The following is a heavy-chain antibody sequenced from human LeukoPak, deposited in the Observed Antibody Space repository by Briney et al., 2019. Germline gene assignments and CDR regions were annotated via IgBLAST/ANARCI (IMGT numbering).Heavy chain of an antibody. D-gene: IGHD4-23*01. CDR2: MNPNSGNT. J-gene: IGHJ3*02. CDR3: ARDPRYGGNSNAFDI. CDR1: GYTFTSYD. Sequence: ASAKVSCKASGYTFTSYDINWVRQATGQGLEWMGWMNPNSGNTGYAQKFQGRVTMTRDTSTSTVYMELSSLRSEDTAVYYCARDPRYGGNSNAFDIWGQGTMVTVSS. V-gene: IGHV1-8*01.